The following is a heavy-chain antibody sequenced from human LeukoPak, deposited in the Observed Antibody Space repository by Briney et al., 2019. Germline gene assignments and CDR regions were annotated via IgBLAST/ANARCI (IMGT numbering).Heavy chain of an antibody. J-gene: IGHJ4*02. V-gene: IGHV3-30*18. CDR2: ISPHGDIE. Sequence: GGALRLSCAASGFTFTTFGIHWVRQAPGKGLEWVAAISPHGDIEYYTDSVKGRFTISRDNSKNMIYLQMNRLRGEDSAVYYCAKINNNDDYWGQGNLVTVSS. CDR1: GFTFTTFG. CDR3: AKINNNDDY. D-gene: IGHD1/OR15-1a*01.